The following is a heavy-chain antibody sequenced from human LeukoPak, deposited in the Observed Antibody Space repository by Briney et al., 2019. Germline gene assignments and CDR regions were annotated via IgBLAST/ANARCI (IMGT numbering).Heavy chain of an antibody. CDR2: ISAYNGNT. CDR3: ARVGRAAAGTLPHAFDI. CDR1: GYTFTSYG. D-gene: IGHD6-13*01. J-gene: IGHJ3*02. Sequence: GASVKVSCKASGYTFTSYGISWVRQAPGQGLEWMGWISAYNGNTNYAQKLQGRVTMTTDTSTSTAYMELRSLRSDDTAVYYCARVGRAAAGTLPHAFDIWGQGTMVTVSS. V-gene: IGHV1-18*01.